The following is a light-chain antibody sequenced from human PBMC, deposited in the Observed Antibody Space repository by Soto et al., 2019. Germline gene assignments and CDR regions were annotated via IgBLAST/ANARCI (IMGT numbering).Light chain of an antibody. CDR1: QSVSSSY. CDR2: GAS. Sequence: EIVLTQSPGTLSLSPGERATLSCRASQSVSSSYLAWYQQKPGQAPRLLICGASSRATGIPDRFSGSGSGTDVTLTISRLEPEDFAVYYCQQYGSSLYTFGQGTKLEIK. V-gene: IGKV3-20*01. CDR3: QQYGSSLYT. J-gene: IGKJ2*01.